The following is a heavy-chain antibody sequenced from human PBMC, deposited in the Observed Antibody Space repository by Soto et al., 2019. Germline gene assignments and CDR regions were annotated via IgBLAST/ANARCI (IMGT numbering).Heavy chain of an antibody. D-gene: IGHD3-3*01. V-gene: IGHV1-18*01. Sequence: ASVKVSCKASGYTFTSYGISWVRQAPGQGLEWMGWISAYNGNTNYVQKLQGRVTMTTDTSTSTAYMELRSLRSDDTAVYYCARVLESDFWSGYYANGYWGQGTLVTVSS. CDR1: GYTFTSYG. CDR2: ISAYNGNT. J-gene: IGHJ4*02. CDR3: ARVLESDFWSGYYANGY.